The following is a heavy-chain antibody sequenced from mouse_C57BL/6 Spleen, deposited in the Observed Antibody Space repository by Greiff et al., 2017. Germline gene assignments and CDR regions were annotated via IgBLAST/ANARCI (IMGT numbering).Heavy chain of an antibody. J-gene: IGHJ3*01. D-gene: IGHD2-4*01. CDR2: IYPGSGST. CDR1: GYTFTSYW. V-gene: IGHV1-55*01. Sequence: QVQLKQPGAELVKPGASVKMSCKASGYTFTSYWITWVKQRPGQGLEWIGDIYPGSGSTNYNEKVKSKATLTVDTSSSTAYMQLSSLTSEDSAVYYCARWDYYDDDIPFAYWGQGTLVTVAA. CDR3: ARWDYYDDDIPFAY.